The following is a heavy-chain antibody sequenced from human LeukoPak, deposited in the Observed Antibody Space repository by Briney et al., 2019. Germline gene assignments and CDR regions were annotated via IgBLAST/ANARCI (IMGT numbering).Heavy chain of an antibody. CDR2: INPSGGST. D-gene: IGHD3-22*01. CDR3: ARDIRRVRDDSSGYEVDY. CDR1: GYTFTSYY. Sequence: ASVKVSCKASGYTFTSYYMHWVRQAPGQGLEWMGIINPSGGSTSYAQKLQGRVTMTRDTSTSTVYMELSSLRSEDTAVYYCARDIRRVRDDSSGYEVDYWGQGTLVTVSS. V-gene: IGHV1-46*01. J-gene: IGHJ4*02.